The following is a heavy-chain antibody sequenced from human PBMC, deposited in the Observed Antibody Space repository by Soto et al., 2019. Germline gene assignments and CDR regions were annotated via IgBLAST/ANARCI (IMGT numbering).Heavy chain of an antibody. V-gene: IGHV1-46*01. CDR1: GYTFTRYY. CDR3: AGKNGFLKVFDF. CDR2: INPSGGST. Sequence: GASVKGSCKASGYTFTRYYIHWVRQATGQGLEWMGIINPSGGSTSYAQKFQGRVTMTRDTCTSTVYMELSSLRSEDTAVYYCAGKNGFLKVFDFWGKGTMDIVS. J-gene: IGHJ3*01. D-gene: IGHD2-8*01.